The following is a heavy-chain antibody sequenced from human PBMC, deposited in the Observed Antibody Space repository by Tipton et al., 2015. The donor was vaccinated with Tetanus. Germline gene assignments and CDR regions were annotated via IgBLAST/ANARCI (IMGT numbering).Heavy chain of an antibody. J-gene: IGHJ4*02. V-gene: IGHV1-2*02. CDR2: IDPKSGDT. D-gene: IGHD6-19*01. CDR3: ARDHSSDWYFDFDF. Sequence: VQLVQSGAEVKKPGASVKVSCKPSGYTFTDYHMQWVRQAPGQGLEWMGWIDPKSGDTDFAQKFQGRVTMTRDSSISTVYMELSRLRSDDTAVYYCARDHSSDWYFDFDFWGQGTLVTVSS. CDR1: GYTFTDYH.